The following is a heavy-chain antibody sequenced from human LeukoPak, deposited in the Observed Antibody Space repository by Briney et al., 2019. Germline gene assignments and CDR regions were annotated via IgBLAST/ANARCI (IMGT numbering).Heavy chain of an antibody. CDR2: IYYSGST. Sequence: SETLSLTCTVSGGSISSYYWGWIRQPPRKGREWIGYIYYSGSTNYNPSLKSRVTISVDTSKNQFSLKLSSVTAADTAVYNCARDCSGGSCSAEDAFDIWGQGILVTVSS. CDR1: GGSISSYY. J-gene: IGHJ3*02. V-gene: IGHV4-59*01. CDR3: ARDCSGGSCSAEDAFDI. D-gene: IGHD2-15*01.